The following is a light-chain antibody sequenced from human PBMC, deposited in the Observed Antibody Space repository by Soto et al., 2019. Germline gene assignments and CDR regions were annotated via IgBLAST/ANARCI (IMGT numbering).Light chain of an antibody. CDR1: QGINNN. CDR2: GAS. J-gene: IGKJ3*01. V-gene: IGKV1-27*01. Sequence: DIQMTQSPSSLSASVGDRVTITCRASQGINNNLAWYQQKPGKIPKVLIYGASTLQSGVPSRFSGSGSGTDFTLTISSLKPEDVANYYCQTYNSGLETFGPGTKVDI. CDR3: QTYNSGLET.